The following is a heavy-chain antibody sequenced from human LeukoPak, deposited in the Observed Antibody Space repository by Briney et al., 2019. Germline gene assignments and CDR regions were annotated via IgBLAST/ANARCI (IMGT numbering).Heavy chain of an antibody. CDR2: INPNSGGT. CDR1: GYTFTGYY. V-gene: IGHV1-2*06. J-gene: IGHJ4*02. D-gene: IGHD2-2*01. CDR3: ARGSCSSSNCFPDY. Sequence: ASVKVSCKASGYTFTGYYMHWVRQAPGQGLEWMGRINPNSGGTNYAQKFQGRVTMTRDTSISTAYMELTSLTSDDTASYYCARGSCSSSNCFPDYWGQGTLVTVSS.